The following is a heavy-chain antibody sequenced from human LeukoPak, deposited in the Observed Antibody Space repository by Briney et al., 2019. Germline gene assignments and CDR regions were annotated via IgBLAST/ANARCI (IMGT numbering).Heavy chain of an antibody. D-gene: IGHD5-24*01. CDR3: AREADDGVYYFDC. J-gene: IGHJ4*02. CDR1: RFTFSTYW. Sequence: PGGSLRLSCAASRFTFSTYWMSWVRQPPGKGLEWVANIKQDGSEKYYVDSVKGRFTISRDNAKNSLYLQMNSLRAEDTAVYYCAREADDGVYYFDCWGQGTLVTVSS. V-gene: IGHV3-7*01. CDR2: IKQDGSEK.